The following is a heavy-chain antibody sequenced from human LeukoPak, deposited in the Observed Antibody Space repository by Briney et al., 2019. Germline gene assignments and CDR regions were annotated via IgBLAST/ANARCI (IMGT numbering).Heavy chain of an antibody. CDR1: GFTLSSYA. V-gene: IGHV3-23*01. CDR2: ISGSGGST. Sequence: GGSLRLSCAASGFTLSSYAMSWVRQAPGKGLEWVSAISGSGGSTYYADSVKGRFTISRDNSKNTLYLQMNSLRAADTAVYYCAKDQAYYYDSSGYHYLDYWGQGTLVTVSS. D-gene: IGHD3-22*01. CDR3: AKDQAYYYDSSGYHYLDY. J-gene: IGHJ4*02.